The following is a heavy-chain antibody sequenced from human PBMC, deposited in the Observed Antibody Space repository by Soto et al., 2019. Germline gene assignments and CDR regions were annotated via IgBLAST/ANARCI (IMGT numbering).Heavy chain of an antibody. V-gene: IGHV4-31*03. CDR1: GGSISSGGYY. D-gene: IGHD3-16*01. J-gene: IGHJ6*03. CDR3: ARGGGDYYYYYMEV. CDR2: IYYSGST. Sequence: SETLSLTCTVSGGSISSGGYYWSWIRQHPGKGLEWIGYIYYSGSTYYNPSLKSRVTISVDTSKNQFSLKLSSVTAADTAVYYVARGGGDYYYYYMEVWGKGTTVSVSS.